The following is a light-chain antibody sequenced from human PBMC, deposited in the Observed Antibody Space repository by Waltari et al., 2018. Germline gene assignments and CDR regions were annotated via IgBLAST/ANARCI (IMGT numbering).Light chain of an antibody. Sequence: EVVMTQSPLSLAATLGQSASISCRSSQSPVFFNGITYLTWFHQRPGQSPRRLLYQVSNRDSVVPDRFSGSGSGTEVTLRLSTVQAEGVGVYYCMQAAEWTLISGRGTSVVIK. CDR3: MQAAEWTLI. CDR2: QVS. V-gene: IGKV2-30*01. CDR1: QSPVFFNGITY. J-gene: IGKJ4*01.